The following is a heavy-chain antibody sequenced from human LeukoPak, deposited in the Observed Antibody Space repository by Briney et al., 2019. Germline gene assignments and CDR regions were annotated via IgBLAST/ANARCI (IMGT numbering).Heavy chain of an antibody. J-gene: IGHJ6*03. Sequence: PGGSLRLSCVGSGFMFNAFEMDWVRQAPGTGLAWVSSISTSSTYIKYADSVKGRFTISRDNANNSVFLQMNSLRADDTAVYFCVREGGPYSLYYYMDVWGKGTTVTVSS. V-gene: IGHV3-21*01. CDR1: GFMFNAFE. CDR3: VREGGPYSLYYYMDV. D-gene: IGHD2-21*01. CDR2: ISTSSTYI.